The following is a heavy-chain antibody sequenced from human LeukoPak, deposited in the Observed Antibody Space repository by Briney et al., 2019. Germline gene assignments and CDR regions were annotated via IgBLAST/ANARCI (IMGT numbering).Heavy chain of an antibody. V-gene: IGHV1-18*01. J-gene: IGHJ6*03. Sequence: ASVKVSCKASGYTFTNYGIAWVRQAPGQGLEWAGWISVYNGNTNYAEKLQGRVNVTTDRSTSTAYMELRSLRSDDTAVYYCARDFGAPPYSATRGYYMDVWGKGTTVTVSS. CDR1: GYTFTNYG. D-gene: IGHD1-26*01. CDR2: ISVYNGNT. CDR3: ARDFGAPPYSATRGYYMDV.